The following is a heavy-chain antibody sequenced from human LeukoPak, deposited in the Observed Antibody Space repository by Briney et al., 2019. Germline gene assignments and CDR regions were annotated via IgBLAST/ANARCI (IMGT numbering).Heavy chain of an antibody. D-gene: IGHD1-26*01. CDR3: ARGPSGRYGYYYGMDV. CDR2: IGTAGDT. V-gene: IGHV3-13*01. J-gene: IGHJ6*02. CDR1: GFTFSRYD. Sequence: GGSLRLSCAASGFTFSRYDMHWVRQVTGKGLEWVSAIGTAGDTYYPGSVKGQFTISRENAKNSFYLQMNSLRAGDTAVYYCARGPSGRYGYYYGMDVWGQGTTVTVSS.